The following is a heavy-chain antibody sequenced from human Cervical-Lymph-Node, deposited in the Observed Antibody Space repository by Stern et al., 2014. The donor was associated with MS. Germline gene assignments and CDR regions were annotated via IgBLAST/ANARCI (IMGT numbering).Heavy chain of an antibody. V-gene: IGHV5-51*03. CDR3: AIMRGDSGLHY. J-gene: IGHJ4*02. CDR1: GYSFTHFW. Sequence: EVQLVESGAEVKKPGESLSISCKGSGYSFTHFWVGWVRQLPGQGLEWMGFIYPGDSDTRYSPSFPGPVTISAGHSINTASLQLGSLKASDTAIYYCAIMRGDSGLHYWGQGTLVTVSS. D-gene: IGHD6-19*01. CDR2: IYPGDSDT.